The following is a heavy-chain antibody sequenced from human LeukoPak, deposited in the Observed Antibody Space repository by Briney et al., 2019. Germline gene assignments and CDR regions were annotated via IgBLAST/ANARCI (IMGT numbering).Heavy chain of an antibody. CDR3: ARVNSNYAYYYSYYYMDV. D-gene: IGHD4-11*01. Sequence: SETLSLTCTVSGYSISSGYYWGWIRQPPGKGLEWIGSIYHSGSTYYNPSLKSRVTISVDTSKNQFSLKLSSVTAADTAVYYCARVNSNYAYYYSYYYMDVWGKGTTVTVSS. CDR2: IYHSGST. CDR1: GYSISSGYY. V-gene: IGHV4-38-2*02. J-gene: IGHJ6*03.